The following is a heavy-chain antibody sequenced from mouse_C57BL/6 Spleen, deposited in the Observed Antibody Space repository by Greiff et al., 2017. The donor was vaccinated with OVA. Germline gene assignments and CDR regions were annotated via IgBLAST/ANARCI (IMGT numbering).Heavy chain of an antibody. V-gene: IGHV1-69*01. CDR1: GYTFTSYW. Sequence: VKLQQPGAELVMPGASVKLSCKASGYTFTSYWMHWVKQRPGQGLEWIGEIDPSDSYTNYNQKFKGKSTLTVDKSSSTAYMQLSSLTSEDSAVYYCARGNYGSFYYFDYWGQGTTLTVSS. D-gene: IGHD1-1*01. CDR2: IDPSDSYT. J-gene: IGHJ2*01. CDR3: ARGNYGSFYYFDY.